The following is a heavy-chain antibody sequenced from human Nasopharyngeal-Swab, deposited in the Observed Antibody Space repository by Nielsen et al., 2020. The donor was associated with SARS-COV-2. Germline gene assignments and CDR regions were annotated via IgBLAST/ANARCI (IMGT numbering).Heavy chain of an antibody. V-gene: IGHV3-30*03. CDR2: IAHDASNE. CDR1: GFTFTSFG. J-gene: IGHJ4*02. CDR3: ARDAPAHYGAFY. D-gene: IGHD4-17*01. Sequence: GGSLRPSCAASGFTFTSFGMHWVRQAPGKGLEWVAFIAHDASNEYYGDSVKGRFSIPRDSSKNTLYLQMDSLRGEDTAVYYCARDAPAHYGAFYWGRGTLVTVSS.